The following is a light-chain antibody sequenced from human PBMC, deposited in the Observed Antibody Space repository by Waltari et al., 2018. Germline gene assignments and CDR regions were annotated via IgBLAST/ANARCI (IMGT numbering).Light chain of an antibody. CDR3: QQYGSSILYT. CDR2: GAS. V-gene: IGKV3-20*01. J-gene: IGKJ2*01. CDR1: QRQTKRY. Sequence: EVVLTQSPDTLSLSPGERAPLSCRASQRQTKRYIAWYQQKPCQAPRLLIYGASSRAARISSRFSGSGAGTDVTHTIIRLEPEDFAVYYCQQYGSSILYTFGQGTKLEIK.